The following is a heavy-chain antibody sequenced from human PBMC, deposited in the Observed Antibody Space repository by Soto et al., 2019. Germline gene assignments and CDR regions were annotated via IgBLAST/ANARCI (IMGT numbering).Heavy chain of an antibody. J-gene: IGHJ5*02. CDR3: TRQPSGAAPVTSVITWFDP. Sequence: QLQLQEPGPGLVKPSETLSLTCTVSGGSISSSSSYWGWIRQPPGKGLECIGYIYYSGSTNYNPSLKSRVTISVDTSKNQCSLKLNSVNAADTAVYYCTRQPSGAAPVTSVITWFDPWGHGALVTVSS. D-gene: IGHD4-17*01. CDR1: GGSISSSSSY. V-gene: IGHV4-39*01. CDR2: IYYSGST.